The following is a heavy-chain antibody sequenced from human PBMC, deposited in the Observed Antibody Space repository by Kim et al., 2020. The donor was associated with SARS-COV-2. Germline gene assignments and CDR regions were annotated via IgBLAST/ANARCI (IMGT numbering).Heavy chain of an antibody. CDR2: ISGNGGST. D-gene: IGHD6-19*01. V-gene: IGHV3-23*01. CDR3: AKDQGPRSSGWGDFDY. CDR1: GFTFSSYA. J-gene: IGHJ4*02. Sequence: GGSLRLSCAASGFTFSSYAMSWVRQAPGKGLEWVSAISGNGGSTYYADSVKGRFTISRDNSKNTLYLQMNSLRAEDTAVYYCAKDQGPRSSGWGDFDYWGQGTLVTVSS.